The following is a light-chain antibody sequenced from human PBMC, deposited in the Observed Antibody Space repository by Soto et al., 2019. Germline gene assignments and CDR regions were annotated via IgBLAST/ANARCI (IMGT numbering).Light chain of an antibody. CDR3: GTWDDRLDGNYV. J-gene: IGLJ1*01. Sequence: QSVLTQPPSVSAAPGQQVTIFCSGSSSNIGHNYVSWYQHLPGTAPKLVVYDNDRRPSGIPGRFSGSKSGTSATLVITGLQTGDEADYYCGTWDDRLDGNYVFVTGTKLTVL. CDR2: DND. V-gene: IGLV1-51*01. CDR1: SSNIGHNY.